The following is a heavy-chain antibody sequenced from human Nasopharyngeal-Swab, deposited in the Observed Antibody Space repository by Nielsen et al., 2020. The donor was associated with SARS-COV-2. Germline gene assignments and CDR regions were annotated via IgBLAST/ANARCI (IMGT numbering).Heavy chain of an antibody. V-gene: IGHV1-3*01. CDR1: GYTFTSYA. CDR2: INAGNGNT. CDR3: ARYVDYDILTGYYYCGMDV. Sequence: ASVKVSCKASGYTFTSYAMHWVRQAPGQRLEWMGWINAGNGNTKYSQKFQGRVTITRDTSASTAYMELSSLRSEDTAVYYCARYVDYDILTGYYYCGMDVWGQGTTVTVSS. J-gene: IGHJ6*02. D-gene: IGHD3-9*01.